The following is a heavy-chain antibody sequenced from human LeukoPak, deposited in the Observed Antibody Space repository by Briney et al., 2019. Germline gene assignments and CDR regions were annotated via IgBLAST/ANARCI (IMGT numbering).Heavy chain of an antibody. CDR2: IKQDGSEK. V-gene: IGHV3-7*01. J-gene: IGHJ4*02. D-gene: IGHD3-22*01. CDR1: GFTFSSYW. Sequence: AGGSLRLSCAASGFTFSSYWMSWVRQAPGKGLEWVANIKQDGSEKYYVDSVEGRFTISRDNAKNSLYLQMNSLRAEDTAFYYCARGLYHDNGVFDYWGQGTLVTVSS. CDR3: ARGLYHDNGVFDY.